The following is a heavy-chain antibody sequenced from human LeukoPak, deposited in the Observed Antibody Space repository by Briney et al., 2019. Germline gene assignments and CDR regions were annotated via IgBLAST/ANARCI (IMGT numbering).Heavy chain of an antibody. Sequence: SETLSLTCTVSGGSIPSFYWTWIRQPPGKGLECIGFIYYSGSTKYNPSLKSRLTMSVDTSKNQFSLKLSSVTAADTAVYYCARGTGAPLYYFDFWGQGTLVTVSS. D-gene: IGHD3/OR15-3a*01. CDR3: ARGTGAPLYYFDF. J-gene: IGHJ4*02. V-gene: IGHV4-59*01. CDR1: GGSIPSFY. CDR2: IYYSGST.